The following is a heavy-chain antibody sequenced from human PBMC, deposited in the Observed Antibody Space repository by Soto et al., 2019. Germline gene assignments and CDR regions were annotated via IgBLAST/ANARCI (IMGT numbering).Heavy chain of an antibody. CDR3: AKFISGDSGYFDY. CDR1: GFTFGSYA. CDR2: IRNSGVRT. D-gene: IGHD1-20*01. V-gene: IGHV3-23*01. J-gene: IGHJ4*01. Sequence: GGSLRLSCTASGFTFGSYAMSWVRQAPGKGLEWVSSIRNSGVRTHYADSVKGRFTISRDNSKNTLFLQMNSLRAEDTAVYYCAKFISGDSGYFDYWGQGTLVTV.